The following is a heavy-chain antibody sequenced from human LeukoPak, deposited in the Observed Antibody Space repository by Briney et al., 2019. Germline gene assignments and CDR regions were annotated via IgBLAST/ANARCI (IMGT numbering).Heavy chain of an antibody. CDR2: IIPIFGTA. J-gene: IGHJ5*02. CDR1: GGTFSSYA. CDR3: ATRDGYTPGNWFDP. Sequence: GASVKVSCKASGGTFSSYAISWVRQAPGQGLEWMGGIIPIFGTANYAQKFQGRVTITADKSTSTAYMELSSLRSEDTAVYYCATRDGYTPGNWFDPWGQGTLVTVSS. D-gene: IGHD5-24*01. V-gene: IGHV1-69*06.